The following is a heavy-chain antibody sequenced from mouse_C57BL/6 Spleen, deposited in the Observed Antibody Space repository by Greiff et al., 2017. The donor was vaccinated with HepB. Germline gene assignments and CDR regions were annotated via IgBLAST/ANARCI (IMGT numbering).Heavy chain of an antibody. CDR3: ARDSGSSRGFAY. Sequence: QVQLKESGAELVKPGASVKISCKASGYAFSSYWMNWVKQRPGKGLEWIGQIYPGDGDTNYNGKFKGKATLTADKSSSTAYMQLSSLTSEDSAVYFCARDSGSSRGFAYWGQGTLVTVSA. J-gene: IGHJ3*01. D-gene: IGHD1-1*01. CDR1: GYAFSSYW. CDR2: IYPGDGDT. V-gene: IGHV1-80*01.